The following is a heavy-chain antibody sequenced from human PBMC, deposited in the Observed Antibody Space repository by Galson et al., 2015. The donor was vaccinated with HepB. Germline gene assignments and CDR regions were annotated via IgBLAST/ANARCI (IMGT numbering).Heavy chain of an antibody. Sequence: SLRLSCAASGFTFSSYAMHWVRQAPGKGLEWVAVISYDGSDKNHADSVKGRFTISRDNSKNTLYLQMNSLRAEDTAVYYCARDPTYCSTTSCYADWFAPWGQGTLVTVSS. D-gene: IGHD2-2*01. CDR1: GFTFSSYA. CDR2: ISYDGSDK. J-gene: IGHJ5*02. V-gene: IGHV3-30-3*01. CDR3: ARDPTYCSTTSCYADWFAP.